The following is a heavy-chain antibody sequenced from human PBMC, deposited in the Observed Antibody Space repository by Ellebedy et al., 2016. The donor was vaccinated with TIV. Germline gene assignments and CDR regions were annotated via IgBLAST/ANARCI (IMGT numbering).Heavy chain of an antibody. CDR3: ATREWQDPMDV. J-gene: IGHJ6*02. D-gene: IGHD3-3*01. CDR1: GYTFTGYY. CDR2: INPNSGDA. Sequence: ASVKVSCXASGYTFTGYYMHWVRQAPGQGLEWMGWINPNSGDANYAQTFQGRVTISRDTSATTAYMELSSLMSEDTAVYYCATREWQDPMDVWGQGTTVTVSS. V-gene: IGHV1-2*02.